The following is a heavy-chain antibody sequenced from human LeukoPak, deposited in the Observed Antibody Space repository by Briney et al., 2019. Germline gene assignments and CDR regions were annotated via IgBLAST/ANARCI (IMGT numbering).Heavy chain of an antibody. J-gene: IGHJ5*02. CDR1: GFTFSSYE. D-gene: IGHD4/OR15-4a*01. V-gene: IGHV3-48*03. Sequence: GGSLRLSCAASGFTFSSYEMNWVRQAPGKGLEWVPYISSSGSTIYYADSVKGRFTISRDNAKNSLYLQMNSLRAEDTAVYYCMRIPNSANFPNWFDPWGQATLLTVSS. CDR3: MRIPNSANFPNWFDP. CDR2: ISSSGSTI.